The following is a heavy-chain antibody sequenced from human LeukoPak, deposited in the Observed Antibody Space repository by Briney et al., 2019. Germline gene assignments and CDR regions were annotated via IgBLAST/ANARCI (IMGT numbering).Heavy chain of an antibody. J-gene: IGHJ4*02. CDR2: IGTRSNPI. CDR1: GFSFSDFY. CDR3: AREARGSGRDFDY. V-gene: IGHV3-11*01. Sequence: PGGSLRLSCAASGFSFSDFYMSWIRQAPGMGLEWISYIGTRSNPIYYADSVKGRFTVSRDDAKNSLYLQMNSLRDEDTAVYFCAREARGSGRDFDYWGQGILVTVSS. D-gene: IGHD1-26*01.